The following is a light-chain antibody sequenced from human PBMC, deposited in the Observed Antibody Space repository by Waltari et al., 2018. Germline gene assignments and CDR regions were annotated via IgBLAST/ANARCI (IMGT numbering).Light chain of an antibody. CDR2: EVT. J-gene: IGLJ1*01. CDR1: SSDVGNYNL. CDR3: CSYAGLGIYV. V-gene: IGLV2-23*02. Sequence: QSGLTQPASVSGSPGQSITISCTGTSSDVGNYNLVSWYQQYPGKAPKLMVYEVTKRTAGVSDRFSGSKSGNTASLTSYGLQSEDEADYYCCSYAGLGIYVFGTGTKVTVL.